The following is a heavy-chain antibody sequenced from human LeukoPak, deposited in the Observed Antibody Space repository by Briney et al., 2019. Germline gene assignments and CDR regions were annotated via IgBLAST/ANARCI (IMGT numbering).Heavy chain of an antibody. CDR2: MNPNSGNT. Sequence: ASVKVSCKASGYTFTSYDINWVRQATGQGLEWMGWMNPNSGNTGYAQKFQGRVTMTWNTSISTAYMELSSLRSEDTAVYYCARTTVTTGGNAFDIWGQGTMVTVSS. D-gene: IGHD4-17*01. V-gene: IGHV1-8*01. J-gene: IGHJ3*02. CDR1: GYTFTSYD. CDR3: ARTTVTTGGNAFDI.